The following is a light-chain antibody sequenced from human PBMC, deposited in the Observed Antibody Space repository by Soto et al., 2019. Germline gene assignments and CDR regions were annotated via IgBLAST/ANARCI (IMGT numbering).Light chain of an antibody. CDR2: EVS. V-gene: IGLV2-18*02. Sequence: QSALTQPPSVSGSPGQSVTISCTGTSRDVGSYNRVSWYQQPPGTAPKLMIYEVSNRPSGVPDRFSGSKSGNTASLTISGLQAEDEADYYCSSYTSSSPVVFGGGTKLTVL. CDR1: SRDVGSYNR. J-gene: IGLJ2*01. CDR3: SSYTSSSPVV.